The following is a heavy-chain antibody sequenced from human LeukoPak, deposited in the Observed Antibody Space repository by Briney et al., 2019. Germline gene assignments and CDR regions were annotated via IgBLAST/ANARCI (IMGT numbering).Heavy chain of an antibody. V-gene: IGHV3-7*01. Sequence: GGSLRLSCAASGFTFSSYWMSWVRQAPGKGLEWVANIKEDGRQKYYVGSVKGRFTISRDNSKNSLYLQMNSLRAEDTALYYCARDRWGYSYGGDWGQGTLVTVSS. J-gene: IGHJ4*02. CDR2: IKEDGRQK. CDR1: GFTFSSYW. D-gene: IGHD5-18*01. CDR3: ARDRWGYSYGGD.